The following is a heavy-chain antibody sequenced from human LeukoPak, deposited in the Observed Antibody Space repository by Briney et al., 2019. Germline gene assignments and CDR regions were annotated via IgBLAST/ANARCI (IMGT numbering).Heavy chain of an antibody. CDR3: ARVGGIYAQSIYYFDY. Sequence: SETLSLTCTVSGVSLHYYYWSCIRQPAGEGLEYIGRISTTTNGGTNYNPSLRGRVTMSIDTSKNQFPLKVNSVTAADTAVYYCARVGGIYAQSIYYFDYWGQGALVTVSS. CDR2: ISTTTNGGT. V-gene: IGHV4-4*07. CDR1: GVSLHYYY. D-gene: IGHD1-26*01. J-gene: IGHJ4*02.